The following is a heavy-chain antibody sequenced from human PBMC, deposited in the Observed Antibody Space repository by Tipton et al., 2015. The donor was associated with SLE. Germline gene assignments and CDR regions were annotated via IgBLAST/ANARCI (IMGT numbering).Heavy chain of an antibody. Sequence: GLVKPSETLSLTCTVSGGSISSHYWSWIRQPPGKGLEWIGYIYYSGSTNYNPSLKSRVTISVDTSKNQFSLKLSSVTAADTAVYYCAGRGTTYYYYGMDVWGQGTTVTVSS. V-gene: IGHV4-59*11. CDR3: AGRGTTYYYYGMDV. D-gene: IGHD1-1*01. CDR1: GGSISSHY. CDR2: IYYSGST. J-gene: IGHJ6*02.